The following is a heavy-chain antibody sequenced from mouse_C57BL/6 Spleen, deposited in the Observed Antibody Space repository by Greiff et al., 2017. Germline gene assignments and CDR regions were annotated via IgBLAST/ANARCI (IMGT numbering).Heavy chain of an antibody. CDR2: INPNNGGT. CDR3: AKTLGNCGSGSYFDY. J-gene: IGHJ2*01. Sequence: VQLQQSGPELVKPGASVKMSCKASGYTFTDYNMHWVKQSHGKSLEWIGYINPNNGGTSYNQKFKGKATLTVNKSSSTAYMELRSLTSADSAVYYCAKTLGNCGSGSYFDYWGQGTTLTVSS. CDR1: GYTFTDYN. D-gene: IGHD1-1*01. V-gene: IGHV1-22*01.